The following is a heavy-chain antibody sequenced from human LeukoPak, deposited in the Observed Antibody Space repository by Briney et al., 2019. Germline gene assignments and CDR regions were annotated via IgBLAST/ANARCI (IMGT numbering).Heavy chain of an antibody. J-gene: IGHJ4*02. CDR3: AKDQGGGYCSGGSCLFDY. CDR1: GFTFSSYG. Sequence: GGSLRLSCAASGFTFSSYGMHRVRQAPGKGLEWVAVISYDGSNKYYADSVKGRFTISRDNSKNTLYLQMNSLRAEDTAVYYCAKDQGGGYCSGGSCLFDYWGQGTLVTVSS. D-gene: IGHD2-15*01. V-gene: IGHV3-30*18. CDR2: ISYDGSNK.